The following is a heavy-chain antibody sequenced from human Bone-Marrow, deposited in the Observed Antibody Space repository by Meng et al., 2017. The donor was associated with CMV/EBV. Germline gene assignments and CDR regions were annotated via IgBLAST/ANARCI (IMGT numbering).Heavy chain of an antibody. CDR1: GFTFGDYA. CDR2: ISRSSGSV. Sequence: SLKISCTASGFTFGDYAMHWVRQVPGKGLEWVSGISRSSGSVGYADSVQGRFTISRDNAKNSLYLQMNSLRTEDTALYYCAKRGGYDGLYYFDYWGQGTLVTVSS. D-gene: IGHD5-12*01. V-gene: IGHV3-9*01. CDR3: AKRGGYDGLYYFDY. J-gene: IGHJ4*02.